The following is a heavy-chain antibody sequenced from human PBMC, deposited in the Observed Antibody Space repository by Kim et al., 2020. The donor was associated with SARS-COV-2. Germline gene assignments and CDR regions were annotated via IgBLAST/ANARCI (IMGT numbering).Heavy chain of an antibody. CDR3: TREMIYDILTGYYPY. V-gene: IGHV3-49*03. J-gene: IGHJ4*02. CDR1: GFTFGDYA. D-gene: IGHD3-9*01. CDR2: IRSKAYGGTT. Sequence: GGSLRLSCTASGFTFGDYAMSWFRQAPGKGLEWVGFIRSKAYGGTTEYAASVKGRFTISRDDSKSIAYLQMNSLKTEDTAVYYCTREMIYDILTGYYPYWGQGTLVTVS.